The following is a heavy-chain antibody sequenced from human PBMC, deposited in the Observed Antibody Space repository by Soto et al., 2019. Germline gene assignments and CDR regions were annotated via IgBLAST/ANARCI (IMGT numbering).Heavy chain of an antibody. J-gene: IGHJ4*02. CDR3: AKDRGLVRSFYFDY. V-gene: IGHV3-30-3*02. CDR2: ISCDGSNK. D-gene: IGHD6-19*01. Sequence: YSRHRVSKTPGKGLEWVAGISCDGSNKYYADSVKGRFTISRDNAKNTLYLQMNSLRAEDTALYYCAKDRGLVRSFYFDYWGQGTLVTVPS. CDR1: YS.